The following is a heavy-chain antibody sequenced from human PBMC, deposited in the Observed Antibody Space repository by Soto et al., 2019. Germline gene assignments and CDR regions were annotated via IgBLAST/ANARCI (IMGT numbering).Heavy chain of an antibody. J-gene: IGHJ4*02. CDR1: GFTFSDYY. D-gene: IGHD6-13*01. CDR3: ARVPDSGAYSSS. Sequence: QVQLVESGGGLVKPGGSLRLSCAASGFTFSDYYMSWIRQAPGKGLEWVSYISSSSSYTNYADSVKGRFTISRENAKNSLYLQMNSLRAEDTAVYYCARVPDSGAYSSSWGQGTLVTVSS. V-gene: IGHV3-11*06. CDR2: ISSSSSYT.